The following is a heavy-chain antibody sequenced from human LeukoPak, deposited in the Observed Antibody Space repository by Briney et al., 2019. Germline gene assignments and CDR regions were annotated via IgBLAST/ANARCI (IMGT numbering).Heavy chain of an antibody. CDR2: IYSDGST. J-gene: IGHJ3*01. Sequence: AGVSLRLSCAASGFIVNSNYMNWVRQAPGRGLEWVSLIYSDGSTCYADSVKGRFIISRDNSKNSLDLQMNSLRAEDTAVYHCARGVTVRGGPFDVWGQGTMVIVSS. CDR3: ARGVTVRGGPFDV. D-gene: IGHD3-22*01. CDR1: GFIVNSNY. V-gene: IGHV3-53*01.